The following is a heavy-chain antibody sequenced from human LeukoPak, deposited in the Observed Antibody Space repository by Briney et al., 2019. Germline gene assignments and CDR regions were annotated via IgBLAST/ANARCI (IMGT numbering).Heavy chain of an antibody. CDR2: INAGNGNT. Sequence: ASVKVSCKASGYTFTSYGISWVRQAPGQRLEWMGWINAGNGNTKYSQEFQGRVTITRDTSASTAYMELSSLRSEDMAVYYCARGWGSSSWYYFDYWGQGTLVTVSS. CDR3: ARGWGSSSWYYFDY. CDR1: GYTFTSYG. J-gene: IGHJ4*02. V-gene: IGHV1-3*03. D-gene: IGHD6-13*01.